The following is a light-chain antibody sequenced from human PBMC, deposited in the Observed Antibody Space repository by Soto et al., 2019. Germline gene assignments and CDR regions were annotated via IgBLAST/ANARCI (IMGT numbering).Light chain of an antibody. CDR3: NSYTSSSTQV. J-gene: IGLJ1*01. Sequence: QSALTQPASVSGSPGQSITISRTGTSSDVGGYNYVSWYQQHPGKAPKLMIYEVSNRPSGVSNRFSGSKSGNTASLTISWLQAEDEADYYCNSYTSSSTQVFGTGTKVTVL. V-gene: IGLV2-14*01. CDR1: SSDVGGYNY. CDR2: EVS.